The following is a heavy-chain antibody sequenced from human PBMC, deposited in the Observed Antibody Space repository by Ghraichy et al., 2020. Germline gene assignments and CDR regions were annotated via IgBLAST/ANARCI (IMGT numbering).Heavy chain of an antibody. V-gene: IGHV3-33*01. J-gene: IGHJ2*01. D-gene: IGHD5-12*01. CDR3: ARGGGTDSGYVNWYFDL. CDR2: IWYDGSNK. Sequence: GGSLRLSCAASGFTFSSYGMHWVRQAPGKGLEWVAVIWYDGSNKYYADSVKGRFTISRDNSKNTLYLQMNSLRAEDTAVYYCARGGGTDSGYVNWYFDLWGRGTLVTVSS. CDR1: GFTFSSYG.